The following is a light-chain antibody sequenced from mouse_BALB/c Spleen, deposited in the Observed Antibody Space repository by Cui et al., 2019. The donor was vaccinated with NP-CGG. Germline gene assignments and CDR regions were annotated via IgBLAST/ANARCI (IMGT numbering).Light chain of an antibody. J-gene: IGLJ1*01. Sequence: VVTHESALTTSPGETVTLTCRSSTGAVTTSNYANWVQEKPDHLFTGLIGGTNNRAPGVPARFSGSLIGDKAALTITGAQTEDEATYFCALWYSNHWVFGGGTKLTVL. CDR3: ALWYSNHWV. CDR2: GTN. V-gene: IGLV1*01. CDR1: TGAVTTSNY.